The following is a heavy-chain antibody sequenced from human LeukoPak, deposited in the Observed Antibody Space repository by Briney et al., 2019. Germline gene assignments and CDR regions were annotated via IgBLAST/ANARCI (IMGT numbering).Heavy chain of an antibody. CDR1: GFSFRSYA. Sequence: PGGSLRLFCIASGFSFRSYAMHWVRQAPGQGLDWVAVISYDGGTEHYADSVKGRFTISRDNTKNTLYLQMDSLRVEDTAIYYCASIAVSGTGYWGQGTLVTVSS. D-gene: IGHD6-19*01. V-gene: IGHV3-30*04. CDR2: ISYDGGTE. CDR3: ASIAVSGTGY. J-gene: IGHJ4*02.